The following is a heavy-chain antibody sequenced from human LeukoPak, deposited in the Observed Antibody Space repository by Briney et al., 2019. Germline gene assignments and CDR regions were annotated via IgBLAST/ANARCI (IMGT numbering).Heavy chain of an antibody. CDR2: ISDRGSRT. CDR1: GFTFSNYA. D-gene: IGHD3-22*01. J-gene: IGHJ4*02. V-gene: IGHV3-23*01. CDR3: AKRGVVIRVILVGFHREAYYFDS. Sequence: PGGSLRLSCAASGFTFSNYAMSWVRQAPGKGLEWVAGISDRGSRTNYADSVKGRFTISTDHPKNTLYLQMNSLRAEDTAVYFCAKRGVVIRVILVGFHREAYYFDSWGQGALATVSS.